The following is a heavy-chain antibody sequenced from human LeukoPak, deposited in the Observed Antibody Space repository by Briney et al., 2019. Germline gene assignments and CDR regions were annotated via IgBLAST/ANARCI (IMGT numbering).Heavy chain of an antibody. Sequence: PGRSLRLSCAASGFTFSSYGMHWVRQAPGKGLEWVAVIWYDGSNKYYADSVKGRFTISRDNSKNTLYPQMNSLRAEDTAVYYCARELFGEFYSDYWGQGTLVTVSS. CDR2: IWYDGSNK. D-gene: IGHD3-10*02. V-gene: IGHV3-33*01. J-gene: IGHJ4*02. CDR1: GFTFSSYG. CDR3: ARELFGEFYSDY.